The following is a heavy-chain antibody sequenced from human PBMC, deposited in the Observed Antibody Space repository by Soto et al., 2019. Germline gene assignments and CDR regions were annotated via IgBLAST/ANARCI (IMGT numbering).Heavy chain of an antibody. V-gene: IGHV3-30*18. D-gene: IGHD3-9*01. CDR2: ILFDGRIE. CDR1: GFTFSNYA. Sequence: GGSLRLSCAASGFTFSNYAMHWVRQAPGKGLEWVALILFDGRIEYYEDSVKGRFIISRDNSKDTLYLQMNSLKPEDTAVYYCAKDKPPKNDILTGYYSGFDYWGQGTLVTVSS. CDR3: AKDKPPKNDILTGYYSGFDY. J-gene: IGHJ4*02.